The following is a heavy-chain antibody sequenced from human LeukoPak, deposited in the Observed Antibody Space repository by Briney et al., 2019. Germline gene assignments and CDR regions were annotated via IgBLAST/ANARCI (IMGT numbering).Heavy chain of an antibody. CDR1: GFTLSKYG. Sequence: GGSLRLSCAASGFTLSKYGMTWVRQAPGKGLEWVSAISGSGGRTYSADSVKGRFTISRDNSKNTLYLQMNSLRGEDTAVYYCAKDERYSSSPPDYWGQGTLVTVSS. CDR3: AKDERYSSSPPDY. V-gene: IGHV3-23*01. J-gene: IGHJ4*02. D-gene: IGHD6-13*01. CDR2: ISGSGGRT.